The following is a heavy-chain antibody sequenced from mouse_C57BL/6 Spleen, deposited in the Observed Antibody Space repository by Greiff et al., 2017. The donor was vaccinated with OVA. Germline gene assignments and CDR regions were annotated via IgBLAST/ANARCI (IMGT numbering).Heavy chain of an antibody. CDR2: IYPGDGDT. CDR1: GYAFSSSW. CDR3: AREGNYYGSSHWYFDV. D-gene: IGHD1-1*01. V-gene: IGHV1-82*01. J-gene: IGHJ1*03. Sequence: VQLQQSGPELVKPGASVKISCKASGYAFSSSWMNWVKQRPGKGLEWIGRIYPGDGDTNYNVKFKGKATLTADKSSSTAYMQLSSLTSEDSAVYFCAREGNYYGSSHWYFDVWGTGTTVTVSS.